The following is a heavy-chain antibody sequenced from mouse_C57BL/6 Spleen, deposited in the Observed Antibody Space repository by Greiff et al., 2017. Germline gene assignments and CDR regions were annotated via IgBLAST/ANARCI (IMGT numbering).Heavy chain of an antibody. CDR2: IDPSASYT. J-gene: IGHJ1*03. V-gene: IGHV1-50*01. CDR3: ARGRGYFDV. CDR1: GYTFTSYW. Sequence: QVQLQQSGAELVKPGASVKLSCKASGYTFTSYWMQWVKQRPGPGLEWIGEIDPSASYTNYNQKFKGKATLTVDTSSSTAYMQLSSLTSEDSAVYYCARGRGYFDVWGTGTTVTVSS.